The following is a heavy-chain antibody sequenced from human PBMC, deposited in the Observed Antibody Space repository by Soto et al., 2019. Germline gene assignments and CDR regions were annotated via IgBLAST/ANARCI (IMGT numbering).Heavy chain of an antibody. CDR1: GYTLTELS. CDR3: ATSSILWFGELSHACDI. CDR2: FDPEDGET. J-gene: IGHJ3*02. Sequence: VQLVQSGAEVKKPGASVKVSCKVSGYTLTELSMHWVRQAPGKGLEWMGGFDPEDGETIYSQKIQGRVPMTEDTSTDTAYMELSSLRSEETAVYYCATSSILWFGELSHACDIWGQGTMVTVSS. V-gene: IGHV1-24*01. D-gene: IGHD3-10*01.